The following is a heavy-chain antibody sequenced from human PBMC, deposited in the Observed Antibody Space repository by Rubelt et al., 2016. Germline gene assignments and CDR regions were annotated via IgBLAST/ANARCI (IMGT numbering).Heavy chain of an antibody. D-gene: IGHD1-26*01. V-gene: IGHV4-59*01. J-gene: IGHJ6*02. CDR2: IYYSGST. CDR1: GGSISGYS. CDR3: ARDRWEDFYYGMDV. Sequence: QLQLRESGPGLVKPSETLSLTCTVSGGSISGYSWSWIRQTPGKGLEWIGYIYYSGSTNYNPPLKSRVTMSVDTSKNQFALTMTSVTAAETAVYYCARDRWEDFYYGMDVWGQGTTVTVSS.